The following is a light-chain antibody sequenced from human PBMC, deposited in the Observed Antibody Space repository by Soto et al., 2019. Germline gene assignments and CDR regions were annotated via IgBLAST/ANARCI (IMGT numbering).Light chain of an antibody. CDR2: GNN. V-gene: IGLV1-44*01. CDR3: AAWDDSLIAYA. J-gene: IGLJ1*01. Sequence: QPVLTQPPSASGTPGQRVTISCSGSNSNIGSNSVNWYQHLPGTAPKLLIYGNNQRPSGVPDRFSGSKSGTSASLALSGLLSEDEADYYCAAWDDSLIAYAFGTGTKLTVL. CDR1: NSNIGSNS.